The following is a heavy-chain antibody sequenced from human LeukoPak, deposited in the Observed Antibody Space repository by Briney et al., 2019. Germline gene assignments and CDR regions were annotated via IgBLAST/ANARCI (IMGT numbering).Heavy chain of an antibody. J-gene: IGHJ3*02. V-gene: IGHV4-39*07. Sequence: SETLSLTCTVSGGSISSSSYYWGWIRQPPGKGLEWIGSIYYSGSTYYNPSLKSRVTISVDTSKNQFSLKLSSVTAADTAVYYCAREQGDTMIYDAFDIWGQGTMVTVSS. CDR3: AREQGDTMIYDAFDI. D-gene: IGHD3-22*01. CDR1: GGSISSSSYY. CDR2: IYYSGST.